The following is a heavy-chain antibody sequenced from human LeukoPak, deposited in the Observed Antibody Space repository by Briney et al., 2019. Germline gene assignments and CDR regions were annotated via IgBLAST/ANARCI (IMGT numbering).Heavy chain of an antibody. Sequence: GASVKVSCKASGGTFSSYAISWVRQAPGQGLEWMGGIIPIFGTANYAQKFQGRVTITADESTSTAYMELSSLRSEDTAVYYCATMIVVVPAAIGWFDPWGQGTLVTVSS. V-gene: IGHV1-69*01. J-gene: IGHJ5*02. CDR1: GGTFSSYA. D-gene: IGHD2-2*02. CDR2: IIPIFGTA. CDR3: ATMIVVVPAAIGWFDP.